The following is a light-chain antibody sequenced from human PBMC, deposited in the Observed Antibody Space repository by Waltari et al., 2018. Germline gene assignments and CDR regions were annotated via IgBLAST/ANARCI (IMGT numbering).Light chain of an antibody. CDR3: QQAFTFPLS. CDR2: TAA. CDR1: QDIAAS. V-gene: IGKV1-12*01. Sequence: DIQMTQSPSSVAACLGDRVTITCRASQDIAASVAWHQPKPGKASRLLIYTAASLEPGVPSRFRGSRSGTNFSLTITGLQPEDFATYYCQQAFTFPLSFGGGT. J-gene: IGKJ4*01.